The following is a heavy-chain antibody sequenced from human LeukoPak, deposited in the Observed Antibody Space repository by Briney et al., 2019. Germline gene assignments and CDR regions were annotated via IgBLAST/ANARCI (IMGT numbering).Heavy chain of an antibody. CDR2: VTSSGGNT. J-gene: IGHJ4*02. CDR1: GFIFSSYT. Sequence: GGSLRLSCAASGFIFSSYTMTWVRQAPGKGLEWVSTVTSSGGNTYYADSVKGRFTNSRDNSKNTLYLQMNSLRAEDTAVYYCAKTMGAIDHDCWGQGTLVTVSS. V-gene: IGHV3-23*01. CDR3: AKTMGAIDHDC. D-gene: IGHD1-26*01.